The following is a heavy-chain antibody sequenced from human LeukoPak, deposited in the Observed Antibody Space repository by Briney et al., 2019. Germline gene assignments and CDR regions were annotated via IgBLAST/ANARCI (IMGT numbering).Heavy chain of an antibody. CDR2: INVSGGGT. D-gene: IGHD3-10*01. CDR3: ARARGVATHFDY. V-gene: IGHV3-23*01. CDR1: GFTFSSYA. J-gene: IGHJ4*02. Sequence: PGGSLRLSCAASGFTFSSYAMSWVRQAPGKGLEWVSAINVSGGGTYYADSVKGRFTISRDNAKNSLYLQMNSLRAEDTAVYYCARARGVATHFDYWGQGTLVTVSS.